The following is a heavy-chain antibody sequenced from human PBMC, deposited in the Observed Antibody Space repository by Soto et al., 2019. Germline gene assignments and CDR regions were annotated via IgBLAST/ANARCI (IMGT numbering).Heavy chain of an antibody. CDR2: ISPTGSTP. CDR3: ARRYNWNYYYHGMDV. V-gene: IGHV3-11*01. CDR1: GFTFSDYY. Sequence: GGSLRLSCAASGFTFSDYYMSWIRQAPGKGLEWISYISPTGSTPYYADSVRGRFTISRDNANNSLYLQMSSLRAEDTAVYYCARRYNWNYYYHGMDVWGQGTTVTVSS. D-gene: IGHD1-20*01. J-gene: IGHJ6*02.